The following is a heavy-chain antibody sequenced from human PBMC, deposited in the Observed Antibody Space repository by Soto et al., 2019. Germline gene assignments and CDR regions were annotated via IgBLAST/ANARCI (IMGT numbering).Heavy chain of an antibody. J-gene: IGHJ5*02. Sequence: PGGSLRLSCAASGFTFSSYSMNWVRQAPGKGREWVSSISSSSSYIYYADSVKGRFTISRDNAKNSLYLQMNSLRAEDTAVYYCARDNLSQSGWLYIGGDNWFDPWGQGTLVTV. D-gene: IGHD6-19*01. CDR3: ARDNLSQSGWLYIGGDNWFDP. V-gene: IGHV3-21*01. CDR2: ISSSSSYI. CDR1: GFTFSSYS.